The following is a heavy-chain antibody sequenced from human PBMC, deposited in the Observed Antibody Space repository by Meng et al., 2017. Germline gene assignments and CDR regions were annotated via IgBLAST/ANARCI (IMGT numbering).Heavy chain of an antibody. CDR1: GFTFSSHA. J-gene: IGHJ6*02. Sequence: GESLKISCAASGFTFSSHAMHWVRQAPGKGLEWVAVISYDGSNKYYADSVKGRFTISRDNSKNTLYLQMNSLRAEDPAVYYCAKDQWYSSSWYGSHYYYYGMDVWGQGTMVTVSS. CDR2: ISYDGSNK. V-gene: IGHV3-30*01. D-gene: IGHD6-13*01. CDR3: AKDQWYSSSWYGSHYYYYGMDV.